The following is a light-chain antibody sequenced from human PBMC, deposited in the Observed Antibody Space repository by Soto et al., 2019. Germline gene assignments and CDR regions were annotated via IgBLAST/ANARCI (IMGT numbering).Light chain of an antibody. CDR2: DNT. V-gene: IGLV2-23*01. Sequence: QSALTQPASMSGSPGQSITISCTGTSSDVGNYNLVSWYQQLSGKAPKLMIYDNTKRPSGVSNRFSGFKSGNTASLTISGLQAEDEADYYCCSYAGSSTLVFGGGTKVTVL. CDR1: SSDVGNYNL. CDR3: CSYAGSSTLV. J-gene: IGLJ2*01.